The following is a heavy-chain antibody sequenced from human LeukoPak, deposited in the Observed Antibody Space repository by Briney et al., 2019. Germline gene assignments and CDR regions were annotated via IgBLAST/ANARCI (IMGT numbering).Heavy chain of an antibody. CDR1: GFTFSSYG. D-gene: IGHD2-2*02. J-gene: IGHJ6*02. Sequence: PGGSLRLSCAASGFTFSSYGMHWVRQAPGKGLEWVAVIWYDGSNKYYADSVKGRFTISRDNSKNTLYLQMNSLRAGDTAVYYCARDKDCSSTSCYIYYYYGMDVWGQGTTVTVSS. CDR3: ARDKDCSSTSCYIYYYYGMDV. V-gene: IGHV3-33*01. CDR2: IWYDGSNK.